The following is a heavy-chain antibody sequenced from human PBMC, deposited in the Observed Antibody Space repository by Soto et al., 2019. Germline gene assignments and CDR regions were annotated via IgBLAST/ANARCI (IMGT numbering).Heavy chain of an antibody. CDR1: GYTFTSYG. J-gene: IGHJ6*02. V-gene: IGHV1-18*01. D-gene: IGHD3-16*01. CDR3: ARLGDSYYYYYGMDV. CDR2: ISAYNGNT. Sequence: GASVKVSCKASGYTFTSYGISWVRQAPGQGLEWMGWISAYNGNTNYAQKHQGRVTMTTDTSTSTAYMELRSLRSDDTAVYYCARLGDSYYYYYGMDVWGQGTTVTVSS.